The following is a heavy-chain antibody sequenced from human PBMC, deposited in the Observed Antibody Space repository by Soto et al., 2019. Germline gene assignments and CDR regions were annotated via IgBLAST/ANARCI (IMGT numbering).Heavy chain of an antibody. CDR1: GFTFNNYV. CDR3: AKTGGIN. V-gene: IGHV3-23*01. J-gene: IGHJ4*02. Sequence: EVQLLESGGGLVQPGGSLRLSCAASGFTFNNYVMSWVRQAPGKGLKWVSAITNSGDSTYYADSVKGRFIISRENSKNMLYLENNQLRTDDKAISYMAKTGGINWGQGTLVTVSS. CDR2: ITNSGDST. D-gene: IGHD6-13*01.